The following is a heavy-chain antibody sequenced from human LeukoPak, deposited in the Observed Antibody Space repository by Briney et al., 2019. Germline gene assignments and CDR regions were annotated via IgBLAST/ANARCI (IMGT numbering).Heavy chain of an antibody. Sequence: GGSLRLSCAASRFTFSTHGMDWVRQAPGKGLEWVAVISYHGSNKHYADSVKGRFTISRDNSKNSLYLQMHSLRPEDTAVYYCARAYSGSFYEAFDFWGQGTMVTVSS. CDR2: ISYHGSNK. CDR3: ARAYSGSFYEAFDF. CDR1: RFTFSTHG. D-gene: IGHD1-26*01. J-gene: IGHJ3*01. V-gene: IGHV3-30-3*01.